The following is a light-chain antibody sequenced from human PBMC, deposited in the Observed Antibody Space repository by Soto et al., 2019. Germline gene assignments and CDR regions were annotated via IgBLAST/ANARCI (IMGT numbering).Light chain of an antibody. CDR2: GAS. Sequence: EIVLTQSPATLSVSPGERATLSCRASQSVSSNLAWYQQKPGQAPRLLMFGASTRATNIPARFSGSGSGREFTLTISSLQSEDFAVYYCQQYFNWPPLTFGGGTKVEI. V-gene: IGKV3-15*01. CDR1: QSVSSN. J-gene: IGKJ4*01. CDR3: QQYFNWPPLT.